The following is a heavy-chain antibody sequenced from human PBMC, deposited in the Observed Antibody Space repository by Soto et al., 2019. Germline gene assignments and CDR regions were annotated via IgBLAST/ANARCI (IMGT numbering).Heavy chain of an antibody. CDR1: GGTFSSYA. CDR3: ARSPMRYDILTGYTRRVPEYFQH. D-gene: IGHD3-9*01. CDR2: IIPIFGTA. J-gene: IGHJ1*01. V-gene: IGHV1-69*13. Sequence: ASVKVSCKASGGTFSSYAISWVRQAPGQGLEWMGGIIPIFGTANYAQKFQGRVTITADESTSTAYMELSSLRSEDTAVYYCARSPMRYDILTGYTRRVPEYFQHWGQGTLVTVSS.